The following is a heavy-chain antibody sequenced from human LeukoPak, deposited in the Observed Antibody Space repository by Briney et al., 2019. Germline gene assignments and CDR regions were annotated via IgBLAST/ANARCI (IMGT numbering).Heavy chain of an antibody. J-gene: IGHJ4*02. D-gene: IGHD1-26*01. Sequence: SETLSLTCTVSGGSIRSSYYYWGWIRQHPGKGLEWIGYIYYSGSTYYNPSLKSRVTISVDTSKNQFSLKLSSVTAADTAVYYCARATYYKFTYYFDYWGQGTLVTVSS. CDR1: GGSIRSSYYY. CDR3: ARATYYKFTYYFDY. V-gene: IGHV4-31*03. CDR2: IYYSGST.